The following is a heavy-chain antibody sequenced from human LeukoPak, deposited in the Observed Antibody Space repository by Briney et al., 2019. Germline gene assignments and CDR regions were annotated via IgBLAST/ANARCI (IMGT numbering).Heavy chain of an antibody. J-gene: IGHJ4*02. V-gene: IGHV4-39*07. CDR3: ARDRGEQQLGTFDY. Sequence: SETLSLTCTVSGGSISSSSYYWGWIRQPPGKGLEWIGSIYYSGSTYYNPSLKSRVTISVVTSKNQFSLKLSSVTAADTAVYYCARDRGEQQLGTFDYWGQGTLVTVSS. D-gene: IGHD6-13*01. CDR1: GGSISSSSYY. CDR2: IYYSGST.